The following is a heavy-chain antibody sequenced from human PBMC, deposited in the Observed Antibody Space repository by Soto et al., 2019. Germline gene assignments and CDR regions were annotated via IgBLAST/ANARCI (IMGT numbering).Heavy chain of an antibody. Sequence: SETLSLTCTVSGGSISGGGYFWSWIRQRPVKVLEWIGYMSYSGPNHYNPSLKSRANISVHKPENQFFLTLSSVTAADAAGYFCASGPDSYDIGGYFQTWGHGTLVTFS. CDR2: MSYSGPN. CDR3: ASGPDSYDIGGYFQT. CDR1: GGSISGGGYF. V-gene: IGHV4-31*03. D-gene: IGHD3-22*01. J-gene: IGHJ3*01.